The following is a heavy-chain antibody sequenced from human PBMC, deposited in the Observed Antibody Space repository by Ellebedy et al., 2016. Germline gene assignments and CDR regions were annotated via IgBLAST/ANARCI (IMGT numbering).Heavy chain of an antibody. CDR1: GFTFSRYA. CDR2: ISYDGTYK. Sequence: GESLKISCAASGFTFSRYAMHWVRQAPGKGLEWVAVISYDGTYKYYADSVKGRFTISRDNSKNTLHLQMNSLRAEDTAVYYCASLQSYCISCELDVWGQGTTVTVSS. J-gene: IGHJ6*02. D-gene: IGHD2-2*01. V-gene: IGHV3-30-3*01. CDR3: ASLQSYCISCELDV.